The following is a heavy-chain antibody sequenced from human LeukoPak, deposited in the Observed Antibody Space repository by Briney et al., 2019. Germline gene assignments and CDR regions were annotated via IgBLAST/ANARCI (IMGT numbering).Heavy chain of an antibody. CDR3: AKYYGSGSRPYFDY. V-gene: IGHV3-23*01. CDR1: GFTFSSYG. D-gene: IGHD3-10*01. Sequence: GGSLRLSCAASGFTFSSYGMSWVRQAPGKGLEWVSAISGSGGSTYYADSVKGRFTISRDNSKNTLYLQMNSLRAEDTAVYYCAKYYGSGSRPYFDYWGQGTLVTVSS. CDR2: ISGSGGST. J-gene: IGHJ4*02.